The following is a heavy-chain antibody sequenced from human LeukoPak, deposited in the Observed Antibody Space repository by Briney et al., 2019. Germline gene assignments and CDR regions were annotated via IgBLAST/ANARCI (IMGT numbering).Heavy chain of an antibody. CDR2: IYYSGST. CDR1: GGSISSSSYY. Sequence: PSETLSLTCTVSGGSISSSSYYWGWIRQPPGKGLEWIGSIYYSGSTYYNPSLKSRVTISVDTSKNQFSLKLSSVTAADTAVYYCESRDGSTSLNRIAARLVRDYWGQGTLVTVSS. D-gene: IGHD2-2*01. V-gene: IGHV4-39*07. J-gene: IGHJ4*02. CDR3: ESRDGSTSLNRIAARLVRDY.